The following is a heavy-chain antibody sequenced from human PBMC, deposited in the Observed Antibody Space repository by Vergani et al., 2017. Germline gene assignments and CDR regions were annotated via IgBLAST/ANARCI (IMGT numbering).Heavy chain of an antibody. Sequence: QVQLQQWGAGLLKPSETLSLTCAVYGGSFSGYYWSWIRQPPGKGLEWIGEINHSGSTNYNPSLKSRGTISVDTSKNQFSLKLSSVTAADTAVYYCARRRFGRIRSVDPWGQGTLVTVSS. V-gene: IGHV4-34*01. D-gene: IGHD2-15*01. J-gene: IGHJ5*02. CDR3: ARRRFGRIRSVDP. CDR1: GGSFSGYY. CDR2: INHSGST.